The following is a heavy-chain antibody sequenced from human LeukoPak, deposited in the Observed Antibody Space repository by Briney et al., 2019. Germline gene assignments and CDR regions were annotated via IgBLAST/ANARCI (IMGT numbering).Heavy chain of an antibody. J-gene: IGHJ3*02. CDR3: ARYSSGPGDDAFDI. CDR1: GGSFSGYY. CDR2: INHSGST. D-gene: IGHD3-22*01. Sequence: SETLSLTCAVYGGSFSGYYWSWIRQPPGKGLEWIGEINHSGSTNYNPSLKSRVTISVDTSKNQFSLKLSSVTAADTAVYYCARYSSGPGDDAFDIWGQGTMVTVSS. V-gene: IGHV4-34*01.